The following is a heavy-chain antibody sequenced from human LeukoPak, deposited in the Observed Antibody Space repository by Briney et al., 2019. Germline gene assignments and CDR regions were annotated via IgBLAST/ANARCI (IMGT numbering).Heavy chain of an antibody. D-gene: IGHD3-22*01. CDR1: GYTFTGYY. J-gene: IGHJ4*02. CDR3: ARGKNYYDSSSLFGY. V-gene: IGHV1-2*02. CDR2: INPNSGGT. Sequence: ASVKVSCKASGYTFTGYYMHWVRQAPGQRLDWMGWINPNSGGTNYAQKFQGRVTMTRDTSISTAYMELSRLRSDDTAVYYCARGKNYYDSSSLFGYWGQGTLVTVSS.